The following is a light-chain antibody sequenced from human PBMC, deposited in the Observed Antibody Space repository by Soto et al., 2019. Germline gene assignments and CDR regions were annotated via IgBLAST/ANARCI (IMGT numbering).Light chain of an antibody. Sequence: QSALTQPASVSGSPGQSITISCSGTSSDIGGYNYVSWYQQLPGKAPKLMIYGVSNRPSGVSNRFSGSKSGNTASLSISGLQADDEADYYCCSYTSSSIRVFGGGTKLTVL. CDR1: SSDIGGYNY. V-gene: IGLV2-14*01. CDR2: GVS. CDR3: CSYTSSSIRV. J-gene: IGLJ3*02.